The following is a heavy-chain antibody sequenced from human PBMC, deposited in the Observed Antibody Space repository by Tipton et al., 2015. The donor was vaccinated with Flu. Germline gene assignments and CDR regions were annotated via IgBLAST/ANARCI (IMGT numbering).Heavy chain of an antibody. CDR1: GASISSNGYY. Sequence: TLSLTCTVSGASISSNGYYWTWIRQHPGEGLEWIGYIYNGGSPAYNSSLKSRVSISIDTSKNHFSLNMRSVTAADTAVYYCARVGRQQPSPYYWGQGTSVTVSS. D-gene: IGHD6-13*01. J-gene: IGHJ4*02. CDR3: ARVGRQQPSPYY. CDR2: IYNGGSP. V-gene: IGHV4-31*03.